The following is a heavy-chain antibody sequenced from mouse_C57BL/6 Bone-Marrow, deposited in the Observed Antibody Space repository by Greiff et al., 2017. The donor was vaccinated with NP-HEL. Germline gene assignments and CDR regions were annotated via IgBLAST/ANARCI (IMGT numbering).Heavy chain of an antibody. J-gene: IGHJ4*01. CDR2: INPGSGGT. CDR3: ARYYYGSRAMDY. Sequence: VQLQQSGAELVRPGTSVKVSCKASGYAFTNYLIEWVKQRPGQGLEWIGVINPGSGGTNYNEKFKGKATLTADKSSSTAYMQLSSLTSEDSAVYFCARYYYGSRAMDYWGQGTSVTVSS. CDR1: GYAFTNYL. V-gene: IGHV1-54*01. D-gene: IGHD1-1*01.